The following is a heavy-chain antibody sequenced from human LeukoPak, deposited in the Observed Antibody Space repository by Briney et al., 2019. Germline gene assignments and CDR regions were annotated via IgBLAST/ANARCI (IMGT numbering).Heavy chain of an antibody. CDR3: ARGPVAVAGRVFDI. CDR2: ISYTGST. V-gene: IGHV4-61*01. D-gene: IGHD6-19*01. J-gene: IGHJ3*02. CDR1: GGSVSSGNYY. Sequence: SETLSLTCTVSGGSVSSGNYYWNWIRQPPGKGLEWIGYISYTGSTNYNPSLKSRVTVSVDTSKNQFSLKLSSVTAADTAVYYCARGPVAVAGRVFDIWGQGTMVTISS.